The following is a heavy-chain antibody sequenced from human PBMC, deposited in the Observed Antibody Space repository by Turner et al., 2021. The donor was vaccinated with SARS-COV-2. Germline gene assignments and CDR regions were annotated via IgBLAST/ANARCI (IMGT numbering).Heavy chain of an antibody. Sequence: QVQLQQWGAGLLTPSETLSLTCAVYGGSFSGYYWSWIRQPPGKGLEWIGEINQSGRTNNNPSIKRRVTISVDTSKNQFSLKMSSVTAADTAVYYCAIKLWYISGWDAVDPWGQGTLVTVSS. CDR3: AIKLWYISGWDAVDP. CDR2: INQSGRT. CDR1: GGSFSGYY. V-gene: IGHV4-34*01. J-gene: IGHJ5*02. D-gene: IGHD6-19*01.